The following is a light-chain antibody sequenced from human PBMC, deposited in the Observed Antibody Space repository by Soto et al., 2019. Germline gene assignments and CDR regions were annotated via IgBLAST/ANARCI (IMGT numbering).Light chain of an antibody. J-gene: IGKJ3*01. CDR2: WAS. CDR3: QQYYASPFT. V-gene: IGKV4-1*01. CDR1: QSVLYSSNNNNY. Sequence: DLVMTQSPDSLAVSLGERATINCKSSQSVLYSSNNNNYLAWYQQKPRQPPKLLIYWASTRESGVPDRFSGSGSGTDFTLTISSLQAEDVAVYYCQQYYASPFTFGPGIKVEIK.